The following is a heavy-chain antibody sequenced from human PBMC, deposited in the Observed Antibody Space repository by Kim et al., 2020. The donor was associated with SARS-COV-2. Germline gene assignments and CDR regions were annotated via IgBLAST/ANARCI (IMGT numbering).Heavy chain of an antibody. CDR3: TTRAARY. Sequence: GGSLRLSCAASGFTLSNAWMSWVRQAPGKGLVWVGRIKSKTGGGTTDYAAHVKGRFTIARDDSKNTLYLQMNSLKTADTAVYYCTTRAARYWGHGILVTV. CDR2: IKSKTGGGTT. V-gene: IGHV3-15*01. J-gene: IGHJ4*01. CDR1: GFTLSNAW.